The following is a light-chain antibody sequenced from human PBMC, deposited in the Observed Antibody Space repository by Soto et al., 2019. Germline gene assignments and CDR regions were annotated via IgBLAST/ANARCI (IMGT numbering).Light chain of an antibody. J-gene: IGKJ1*01. CDR2: AAS. V-gene: IGKV1-39*01. CDR3: QQSYSTPRT. Sequence: DIQMTQSPSSLSASVRDRVTITCRASQSISTYLNWYQQKPGKAPKLLIYAASSLQSGVPSRFRGSGSETDFTLTISSLQPEDFATYYCQQSYSTPRTFGQGTKVDIK. CDR1: QSISTY.